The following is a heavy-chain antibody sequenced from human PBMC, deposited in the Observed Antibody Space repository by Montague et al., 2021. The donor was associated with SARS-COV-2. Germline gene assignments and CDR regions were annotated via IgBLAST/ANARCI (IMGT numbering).Heavy chain of an antibody. Sequence: ETLSLTCAVYGGSLSGYYWSWIRQPPGKGLEWIGEINHSGSTNXNPSLKSRVTISLDTSKNQFSLKLSSVTAADTAVYYCARGRRRYNWRDETSYYYGMDVWGQGTTVTVSS. CDR1: GGSLSGYY. D-gene: IGHD1-20*01. V-gene: IGHV4-34*01. J-gene: IGHJ6*02. CDR2: INHSGST. CDR3: ARGRRRYNWRDETSYYYGMDV.